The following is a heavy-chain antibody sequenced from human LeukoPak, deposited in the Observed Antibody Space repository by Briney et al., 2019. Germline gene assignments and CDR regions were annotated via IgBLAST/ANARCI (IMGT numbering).Heavy chain of an antibody. J-gene: IGHJ4*02. D-gene: IGHD4-17*01. V-gene: IGHV1-69*13. CDR3: VRTPGGYYGDYVFYFDY. CDR2: IIPIFGTA. CDR1: GGTFSSYA. Sequence: SVKVSCKASGGTFSSYAISWVRQAPGQGLEWMGGIIPIFGTANYAQKFQGRVTITADESTSTAYMELSSLRSEDTAVYYCVRTPGGYYGDYVFYFDYWGQGTLVTVSS.